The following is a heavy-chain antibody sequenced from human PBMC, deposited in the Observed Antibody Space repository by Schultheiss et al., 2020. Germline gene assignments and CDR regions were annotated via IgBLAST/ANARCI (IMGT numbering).Heavy chain of an antibody. J-gene: IGHJ4*02. Sequence: GGSLRLSCAASGFTFSSYEMNWVRQAPGKGLDWVSYIGSSGTTIYYADSVKGRFTISRDKAKNSLYLQMNSLRDEDTAVYYCARVSSSWVDYWGQGTLVTVSS. CDR2: IGSSGTTI. V-gene: IGHV3-48*03. CDR3: ARVSSSWVDY. D-gene: IGHD6-13*01. CDR1: GFTFSSYE.